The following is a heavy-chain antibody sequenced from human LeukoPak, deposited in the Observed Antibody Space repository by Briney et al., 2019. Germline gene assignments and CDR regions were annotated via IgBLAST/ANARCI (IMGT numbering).Heavy chain of an antibody. Sequence: GASVKVSCKASGYTFTDYYMHWVRQAPGQGLEWMGWINPNSGGTSYAQKFQGRVTMTRDTSISTAYMELSRLRSDDTAVYYCAKDTRLGCSSTSCYAFDIWGQGTMVTVSS. D-gene: IGHD2-2*01. CDR1: GYTFTDYY. CDR2: INPNSGGT. V-gene: IGHV1-2*02. CDR3: AKDTRLGCSSTSCYAFDI. J-gene: IGHJ3*02.